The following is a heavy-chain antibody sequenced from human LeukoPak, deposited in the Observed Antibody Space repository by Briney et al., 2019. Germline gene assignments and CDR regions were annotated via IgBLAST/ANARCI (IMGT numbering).Heavy chain of an antibody. D-gene: IGHD1-26*01. Sequence: GGSVRLSCAASGFILSTHDMHWVRQAPGKGLEWVAGMWYDGSREDYADSVKGRFTISRDMSKNTLNLQMNSLRVEDTAMFYCARDLSFGSLDFRGQGTLVTVSS. CDR2: MWYDGSRE. J-gene: IGHJ4*02. CDR3: ARDLSFGSLDF. CDR1: GFILSTHD. V-gene: IGHV3-33*01.